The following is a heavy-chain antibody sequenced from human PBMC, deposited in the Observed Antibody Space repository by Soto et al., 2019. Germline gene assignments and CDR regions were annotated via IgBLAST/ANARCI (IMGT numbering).Heavy chain of an antibody. D-gene: IGHD2-2*02. CDR1: GFTFGNYG. CDR2: ISSSSRRT. CDR3: ARDQCSSTSCYKTLGLPYYYYGMDV. Sequence: PGGSLRLSCETSGFTFGNYGMGWVRQAPGKGLYWVSGISSSSRRTYYADSVRGRFTISRDNSKNTLYLQMNSLRAEDTAVYYCARDQCSSTSCYKTLGLPYYYYGMDVWGQGTTVTVSS. J-gene: IGHJ6*02. V-gene: IGHV3-23*01.